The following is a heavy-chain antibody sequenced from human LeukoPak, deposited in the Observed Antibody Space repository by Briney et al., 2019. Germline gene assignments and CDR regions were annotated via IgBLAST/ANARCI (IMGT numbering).Heavy chain of an antibody. CDR3: AREIRYCSGVNCYSFYDY. CDR2: GYTSGST. V-gene: IGHV4-4*07. D-gene: IGHD2-15*01. CDR1: GGSISNYY. Sequence: NPSETLSLTCTVSGGSISNYYWSWIRQPAGQGMEWIGCGYTSGSTNYNPSLKSRVTMSVDTSKNQFSLKLSSVTAADTAVYYCAREIRYCSGVNCYSFYDYWGQGTLVTVSS. J-gene: IGHJ4*02.